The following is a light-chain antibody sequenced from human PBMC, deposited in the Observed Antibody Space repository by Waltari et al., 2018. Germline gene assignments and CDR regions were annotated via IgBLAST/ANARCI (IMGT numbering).Light chain of an antibody. CDR2: DVS. CDR3: QQYDRYSAWT. V-gene: IGKV1-5*01. Sequence: DIQMTQSPSTLSASVGDRVTITCRASQRVTRYLAWYQQKPGKATKVLSWDVSSLERGVPSRFSGSGSGTEFTLTISSLQPDDFATYYCQQYDRYSAWTFGQGTKVEIK. CDR1: QRVTRY. J-gene: IGKJ1*01.